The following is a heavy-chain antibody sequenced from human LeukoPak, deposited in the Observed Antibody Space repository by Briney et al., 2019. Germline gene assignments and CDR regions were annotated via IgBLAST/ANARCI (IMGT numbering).Heavy chain of an antibody. CDR1: DDSITMYY. D-gene: IGHD4-23*01. CDR3: ARVGVDDSGNIIKYFFDY. CDR2: VDHTGST. J-gene: IGHJ4*02. Sequence: SETLSLTCSVSDDSITMYYWTWIRQPPGKGLEWIGYVDHTGSTNFNPSLNGRVSISRDTTKNLFSLRLRSVTAADTAVYYCARVGVDDSGNIIKYFFDYWGQGTLVTVSS. V-gene: IGHV4-59*01.